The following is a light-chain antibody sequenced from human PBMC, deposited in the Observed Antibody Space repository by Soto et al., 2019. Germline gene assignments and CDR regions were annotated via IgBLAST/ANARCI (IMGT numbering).Light chain of an antibody. Sequence: QSVLTQSPSASGTPGQRVTISCSGSSSNIGSNSVTWYQQLPGTAPKLLIYFTNQRPSGVPDRFSGSKSGTSASLAISGLQSEDEADYYCAAWDDSLNGWVFGGGTKLTVL. CDR2: FTN. J-gene: IGLJ3*02. V-gene: IGLV1-44*01. CDR3: AAWDDSLNGWV. CDR1: SSNIGSNS.